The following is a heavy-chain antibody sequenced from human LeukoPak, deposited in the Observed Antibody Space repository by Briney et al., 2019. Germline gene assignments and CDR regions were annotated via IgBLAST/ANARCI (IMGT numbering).Heavy chain of an antibody. CDR3: ARAVPALGECWLDH. CDR1: GFTVSSNY. J-gene: IGHJ5*02. D-gene: IGHD5-18*01. Sequence: PVGSLRVSCAASGFTVSSNYMSWVRQAPGQGLEWVSVIYSGGSTYYAHSVKGRFTMSRDNSKNTLYLQLNSLRAEDTAVYYCARAVPALGECWLDHWGQGTLVTVSS. V-gene: IGHV3-66*01. CDR2: IYSGGST.